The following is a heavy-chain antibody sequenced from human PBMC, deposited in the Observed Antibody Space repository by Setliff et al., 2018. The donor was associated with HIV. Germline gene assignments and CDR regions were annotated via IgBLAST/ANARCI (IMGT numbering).Heavy chain of an antibody. V-gene: IGHV4-61*02. CDR1: GGSISSGDYY. CDR2: IHTSGNT. Sequence: PSETLSLTCTVSGGSISSGDYYWTWIRQPAGKGLQWIGRIHTSGNTNYNPSLKSRVTISVDTSKSQFSLKLSSLTAADTAVYYCARHGRYCSAYGCVYGFDIWGQGTTVTVSS. CDR3: ARHGRYCSAYGCVYGFDI. J-gene: IGHJ3*02. D-gene: IGHD2-15*01.